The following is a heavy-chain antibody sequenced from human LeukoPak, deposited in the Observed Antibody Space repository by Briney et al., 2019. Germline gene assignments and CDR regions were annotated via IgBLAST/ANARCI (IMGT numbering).Heavy chain of an antibody. CDR3: AGPRDGYPYCLDY. CDR2: IYYSGST. J-gene: IGHJ4*02. D-gene: IGHD5-24*01. CDR1: GGSISSYY. Sequence: SETLSLTCTVSGGSISSYYWSWIRQPPGKGLEWIGYIYYSGSTNYNPSLKSRVTISVDTSKNQFSLKLSSVTAADTAVYYCAGPRDGYPYCLDYWGQGTLVTVSS. V-gene: IGHV4-59*01.